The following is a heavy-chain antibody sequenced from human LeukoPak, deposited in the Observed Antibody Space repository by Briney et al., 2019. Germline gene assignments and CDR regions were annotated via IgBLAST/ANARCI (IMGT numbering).Heavy chain of an antibody. Sequence: GGSLRLSCAASGFTFSSYAMHWVRQAPGKGLEWVAVISYDGSNEYYADSVKGRFTISRDNSKNTLYLQMNSLRAEDTAVYYCARKDGYRDYWGQGTLVTVSS. CDR1: GFTFSSYA. D-gene: IGHD5-24*01. J-gene: IGHJ4*02. CDR2: ISYDGSNE. V-gene: IGHV3-30*04. CDR3: ARKDGYRDY.